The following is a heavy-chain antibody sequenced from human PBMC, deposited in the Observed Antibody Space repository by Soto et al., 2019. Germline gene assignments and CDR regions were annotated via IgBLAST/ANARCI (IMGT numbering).Heavy chain of an antibody. D-gene: IGHD1-26*01. CDR2: IYYSGST. CDR3: AKGGATYYISGNWFDP. CDR1: GGSIRSSSYY. J-gene: IGHJ5*02. V-gene: IGHV4-39*01. Sequence: TSETLSLTCTVSGGSIRSSSYYWGWIRQPPGKGLEWIGSIYYSGSTYYNPSLKSRVTISVDTSKNQFSLKLSSVTAADTAVYYCAKGGATYYISGNWFDPWGQGTLVTVSS.